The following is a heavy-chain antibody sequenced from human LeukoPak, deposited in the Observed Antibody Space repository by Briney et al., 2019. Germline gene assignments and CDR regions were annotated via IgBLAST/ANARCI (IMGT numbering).Heavy chain of an antibody. CDR3: ARAGGYASSWAY. J-gene: IGHJ4*02. Sequence: GGSLRLSCAASGLSFSTFAMSWVRQGPARGLEWVSSIRGNGETFYADSVKGRFTLSSDSSRNTVYLQLNSLRDEDTAVYYCARAGGYASSWAYWGQGTLVTVSS. V-gene: IGHV3-23*01. D-gene: IGHD5-12*01. CDR2: IRGNGET. CDR1: GLSFSTFA.